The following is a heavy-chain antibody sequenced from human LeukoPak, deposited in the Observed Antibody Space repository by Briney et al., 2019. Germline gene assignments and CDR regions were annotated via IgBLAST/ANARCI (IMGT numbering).Heavy chain of an antibody. CDR2: IWYDGSNK. CDR1: GFTFSSYG. D-gene: IGHD2-15*01. J-gene: IGHJ4*02. CDR3: AREVAANNYDN. Sequence: GRSLRLSCAASGFTFSSYGMHWVRQAPGKGLEWVAVIWYDGSNKYYADSVKGRFTVSRDNSKNTLYLQMNSLRAEDTAVYYCAREVAANNYDNWGQGTLVTVSS. V-gene: IGHV3-33*01.